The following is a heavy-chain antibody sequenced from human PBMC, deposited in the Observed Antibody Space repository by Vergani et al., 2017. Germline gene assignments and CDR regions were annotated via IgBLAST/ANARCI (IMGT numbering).Heavy chain of an antibody. CDR3: AKDRSIVVVPATGGYFDY. CDR1: GFTFSSYA. V-gene: IGHV3-23*01. Sequence: EVQLLESGGGLVQPGGSLRLSCAASGFTFSSYAMSWVRQAPGKGLEWVSAISGSGGSTYYADSVKGRFTLSRDNSKNTLYLQMNSLRAEDAAVYYGAKDRSIVVVPATGGYFDYWGQGTLVTVSS. D-gene: IGHD2-2*01. CDR2: ISGSGGST. J-gene: IGHJ4*02.